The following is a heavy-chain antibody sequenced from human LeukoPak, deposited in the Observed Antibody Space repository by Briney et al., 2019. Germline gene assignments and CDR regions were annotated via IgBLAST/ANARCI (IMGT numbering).Heavy chain of an antibody. D-gene: IGHD6-19*01. CDR2: IIPIFGTA. Sequence: SVKVSCKASGGTFSSYAISWVRQAPGQGLEWMGGIIPIFGTANYAQKFQGRVTITADESTSTAYMELSSLRSEDTAVYYCARVAVAGVNFDYWGQGTLVTVSS. CDR1: GGTFSSYA. CDR3: ARVAVAGVNFDY. V-gene: IGHV1-69*13. J-gene: IGHJ4*02.